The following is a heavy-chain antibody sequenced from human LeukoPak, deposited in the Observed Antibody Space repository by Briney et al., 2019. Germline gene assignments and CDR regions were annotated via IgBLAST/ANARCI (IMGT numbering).Heavy chain of an antibody. D-gene: IGHD3-22*01. V-gene: IGHV4-39*07. CDR3: ASSGYDSSGSDFDY. CDR2: IYYSGST. J-gene: IGHJ4*02. Sequence: SETLSLTCTVSGGSISSSSYYWGWIRQPPGKGLEWIGSIYYSGSTYYNPSLKSRVTISVDTSKNQFSLKLSSVTAADTAVYYCASSGYDSSGSDFDYWGQGTLVTVSS. CDR1: GGSISSSSYY.